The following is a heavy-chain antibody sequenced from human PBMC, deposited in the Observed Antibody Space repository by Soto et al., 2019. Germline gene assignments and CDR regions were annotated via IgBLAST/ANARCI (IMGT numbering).Heavy chain of an antibody. CDR2: INHSGST. J-gene: IGHJ6*03. Sequence: ASETLSLTCAVYGGSFSGYYWSWIRQPPGKGLEWIGEINHSGSTNYNPSLKSRVTISVDTSKNQFSLKLSSVTAADTAVYYCARHRTVTTNFYYYYMDVWGKGTTVTVSS. D-gene: IGHD4-4*01. CDR1: GGSFSGYY. CDR3: ARHRTVTTNFYYYYMDV. V-gene: IGHV4-34*01.